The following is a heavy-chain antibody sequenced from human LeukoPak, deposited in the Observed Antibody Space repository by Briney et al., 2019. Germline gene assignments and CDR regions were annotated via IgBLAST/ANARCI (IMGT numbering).Heavy chain of an antibody. J-gene: IGHJ5*02. CDR2: IYYSGSS. D-gene: IGHD4-17*01. V-gene: IGHV4-59*08. CDR1: GVSISSDY. CDR3: ARRLRQNLFDP. Sequence: SETLSLTCTVSGVSISSDYWSWIRLPPGMGLEWIGYIYYSGSSNYNPSLKSRVTMSVDTSKNQFSLKLTSVTAADTAVYYCARRLRQNLFDPWGQGTLVTVSS.